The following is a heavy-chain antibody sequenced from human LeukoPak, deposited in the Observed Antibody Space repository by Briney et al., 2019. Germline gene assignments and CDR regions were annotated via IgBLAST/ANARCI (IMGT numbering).Heavy chain of an antibody. Sequence: SVKVSCKASGGTFISYAISWVRQAPGQGLEWMGGIIPIFGTANYAQKFQGRVTITADESTSTAYMELSSLRSEDTAVYYCARRGYCSSTSCQIGAFDIWGQGTMVTVSS. CDR3: ARRGYCSSTSCQIGAFDI. D-gene: IGHD2-2*01. CDR2: IIPIFGTA. CDR1: GGTFISYA. J-gene: IGHJ3*02. V-gene: IGHV1-69*13.